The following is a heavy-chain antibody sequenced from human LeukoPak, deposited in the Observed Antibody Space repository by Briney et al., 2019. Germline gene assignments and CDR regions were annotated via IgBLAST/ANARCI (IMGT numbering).Heavy chain of an antibody. CDR3: AREGYDFWSGYHNWFDP. Sequence: GASVKVSCKASGYTFTSYAMNWVRQAPGQGLEWMGWINTNTGNPTYAQGFTGRFVFSLDTSVSTAYLQISSLKAEDTAVYYCAREGYDFWSGYHNWFDPWGQGTLVTVSS. J-gene: IGHJ5*02. V-gene: IGHV7-4-1*02. CDR2: INTNTGNP. D-gene: IGHD3-3*01. CDR1: GYTFTSYA.